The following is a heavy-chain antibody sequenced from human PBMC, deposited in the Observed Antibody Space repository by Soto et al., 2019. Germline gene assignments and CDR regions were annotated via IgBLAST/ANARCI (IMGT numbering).Heavy chain of an antibody. CDR2: ISSSGSPI. J-gene: IGHJ4*02. CDR1: GFAFSNHE. D-gene: IGHD2-21*02. Sequence: GGSLRLSCAASGFAFSNHEMYWVRQAPGKGLEWVSYISSSGSPIYYADSVEGRFTISRDNAKNSLYLQMNSLRAEDTAIYFCARAPVVVTAVPAGYFDYWGQGILVTVSS. CDR3: ARAPVVVTAVPAGYFDY. V-gene: IGHV3-48*03.